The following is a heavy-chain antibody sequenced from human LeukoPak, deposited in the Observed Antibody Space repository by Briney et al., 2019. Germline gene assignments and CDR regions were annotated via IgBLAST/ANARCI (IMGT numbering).Heavy chain of an antibody. CDR1: GDSISGYF. CDR3: ARADSGYDLKAEFAS. J-gene: IGHJ4*02. Sequence: SETLSLTCTVSGDSISGYFWNWIRQPPGKGLQWIGYIPHGGSTNYNPSLKTRATISIDTSKNQFSLRMTSVTPADTAVYYCARADSGYDLKAEFASWGLGTLVTVSS. V-gene: IGHV4-59*13. D-gene: IGHD5-12*01. CDR2: IPHGGST.